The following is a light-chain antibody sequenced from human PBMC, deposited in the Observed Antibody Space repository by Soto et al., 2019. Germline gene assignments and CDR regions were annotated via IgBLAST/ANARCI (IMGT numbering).Light chain of an antibody. V-gene: IGKV1-39*01. CDR2: VAS. CDR3: QQSSSTPQT. CDR1: QSISNY. J-gene: IGKJ4*01. Sequence: DIQMTQSPSSLSASVGDRVTITCRASQSISNYLSWYQQKPGKAPKLLINVASTLQSGVPSRFSGSGSGTDSTLAISSLQPEDFATYYCQQSSSTPQTFGGGTRVEIK.